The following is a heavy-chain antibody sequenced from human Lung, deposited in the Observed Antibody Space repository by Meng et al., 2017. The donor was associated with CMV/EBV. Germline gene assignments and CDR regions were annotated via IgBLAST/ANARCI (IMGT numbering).Heavy chain of an antibody. CDR1: GXIXSGYH. D-gene: IGHD3-10*01. CDR2: INPHSGGT. J-gene: IGHJ5*02. V-gene: IGHV1-2*02. CDR3: ARQGNKDYYYGSGNYYNNWFDT. Sequence: QVQLVQSGAEVKKPXXSVKVXCKASGXIXSGYHIQWVRQAPGQGLEWMGWINPHSGGTAYAQKFQGRVTMTSDTSISTAYMELTSLRSDDTAIYYCARQGNKDYYYGSGNYYNNWFDTWGQGTLVTVSS.